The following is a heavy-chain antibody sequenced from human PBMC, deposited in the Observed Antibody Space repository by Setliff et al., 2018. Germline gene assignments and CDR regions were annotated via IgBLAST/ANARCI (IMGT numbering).Heavy chain of an antibody. CDR2: MNPNSGNT. D-gene: IGHD3-22*01. CDR3: ARVVYYYDSSGYQNWYFDL. J-gene: IGHJ2*01. CDR1: GYTFTSYD. Sequence: ASVKVSCKASGYTFTSYDINRVRQATGQGLEWMGWMNPNSGNTGYAQKFQGRVTMTRNTSISTAYMELSSLRSEDTAVYYCARVVYYYDSSGYQNWYFDLWGRGTLVTVSS. V-gene: IGHV1-8*02.